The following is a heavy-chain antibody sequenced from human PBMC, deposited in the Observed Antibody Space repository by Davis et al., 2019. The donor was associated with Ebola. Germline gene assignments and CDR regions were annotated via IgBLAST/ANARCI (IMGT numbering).Heavy chain of an antibody. CDR1: GFTFSNYG. CDR2: ISYHGSNK. J-gene: IGHJ6*04. CDR3: AKGSVTIFGVAPDYYGMDV. V-gene: IGHV3-30*18. Sequence: GGSLRLSCAASGFTFSNYGMHWVRQAPGKGLEWVAVISYHGSNKYYADSVKGRFTISRDNSKNTLYLQMNSLRAEDTAVYYCAKGSVTIFGVAPDYYGMDVWGKGTTVTVSS. D-gene: IGHD3-3*01.